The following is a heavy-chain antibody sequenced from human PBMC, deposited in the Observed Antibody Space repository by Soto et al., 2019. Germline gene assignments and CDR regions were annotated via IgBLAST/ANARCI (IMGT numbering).Heavy chain of an antibody. CDR1: GGTFSSYA. V-gene: IGHV1-69*06. CDR2: IIPIFGTA. Sequence: SVKVSCKASGGTFSSYAISWVRQAPGQGLEWMGGIIPIFGTANYAQKFQGRVTITADKSTSTAYMQLSSLRSEDTAVYYCARDSSGYYIEYYFDYWGQGTLVTVSS. J-gene: IGHJ4*02. D-gene: IGHD3-22*01. CDR3: ARDSSGYYIEYYFDY.